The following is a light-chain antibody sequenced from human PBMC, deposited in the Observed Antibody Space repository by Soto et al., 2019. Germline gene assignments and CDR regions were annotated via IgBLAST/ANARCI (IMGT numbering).Light chain of an antibody. CDR2: DAS. J-gene: IGKJ5*01. Sequence: EIVLTQFPATLSLFPGETATLSCRASQTVGTYLAWYQQKPGQAPRLLISDASNRATGVPTRFSRSASRTPFTLTITRLQPEHFSVYVLQLPNDRPRITSGNG. CDR3: QLPNDRPRIT. V-gene: IGKV3-11*01. CDR1: QTVGTY.